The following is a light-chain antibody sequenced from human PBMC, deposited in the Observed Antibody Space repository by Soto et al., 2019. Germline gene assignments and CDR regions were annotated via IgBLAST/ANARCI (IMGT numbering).Light chain of an antibody. Sequence: QSALTQPASVSGSPGQSITISCTGTSSDVGGYNYVSWYQQHPGKAPKLMIYGVSNRPSGVSKRFSGSKSGNTASLTISGLQAEDDADYYCSSYTSSSTYVFGTGTKLAVL. CDR1: SSDVGGYNY. CDR3: SSYTSSSTYV. V-gene: IGLV2-14*01. J-gene: IGLJ1*01. CDR2: GVS.